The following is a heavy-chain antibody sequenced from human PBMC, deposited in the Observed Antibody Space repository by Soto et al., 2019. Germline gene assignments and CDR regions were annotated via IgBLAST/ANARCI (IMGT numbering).Heavy chain of an antibody. V-gene: IGHV3-23*01. D-gene: IGHD4-17*01. CDR2: ISGSGGST. J-gene: IGHJ5*02. CDR1: GFTFSSYA. Sequence: PGGSLRLSCAASGFTFSSYALSWVRQAPGKGLEWVSAISGSGGSTYYADSVEGRFTISRDNSKNTLYLQMNSLRAEDTAVYYCVRGDYVLDPWGQGTLVTVSS. CDR3: VRGDYVLDP.